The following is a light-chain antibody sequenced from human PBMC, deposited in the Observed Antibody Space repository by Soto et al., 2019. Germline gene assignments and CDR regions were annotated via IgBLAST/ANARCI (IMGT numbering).Light chain of an antibody. CDR2: DVS. J-gene: IGLJ2*01. CDR3: SSYTISSTLV. CDR1: SSDVGGYNY. Sequence: QSALTQPASVSGSPGQSITISCTGTSSDVGGYNYVSWYQQHPGKAPKLIICDVSNRPSGVSNRFSGSKSGNTASLTISGLQAEDEADYYCSSYTISSTLVFGGGTKLTVL. V-gene: IGLV2-14*03.